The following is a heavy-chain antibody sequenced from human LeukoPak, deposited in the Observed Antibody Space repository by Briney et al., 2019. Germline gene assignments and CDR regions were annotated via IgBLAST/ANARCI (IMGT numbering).Heavy chain of an antibody. Sequence: ASVKVSCKTSGYTFTGYYMHWVRQAPGQGLEWMGWINPNSGGTNYAQKFQGRVTMTRDTSISTAYMELSRLRSDDTAVYYCARVCSSTSCYGENWFDPWGQGTLVTVSS. J-gene: IGHJ5*02. D-gene: IGHD2-2*01. CDR3: ARVCSSTSCYGENWFDP. CDR1: GYTFTGYY. V-gene: IGHV1-2*02. CDR2: INPNSGGT.